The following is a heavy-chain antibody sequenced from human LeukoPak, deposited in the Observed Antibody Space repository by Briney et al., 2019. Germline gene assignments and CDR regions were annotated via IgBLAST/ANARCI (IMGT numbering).Heavy chain of an antibody. J-gene: IGHJ5*02. Sequence: ASVKVSCKASGYTFTSYDINWVRQATGQGLEWMGWMNPNSGNTGYAQKFQGRVTMTRNTSISTAYMELSSLKSEDTAVYYCARDVERWLQLKNRHPAKINWFDPWGQGTLVTVSS. CDR2: MNPNSGNT. CDR3: ARDVERWLQLKNRHPAKINWFDP. D-gene: IGHD5-24*01. V-gene: IGHV1-8*01. CDR1: GYTFTSYD.